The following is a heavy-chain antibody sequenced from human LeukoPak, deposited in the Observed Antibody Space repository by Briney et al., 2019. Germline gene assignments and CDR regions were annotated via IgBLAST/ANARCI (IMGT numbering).Heavy chain of an antibody. CDR1: GFTFSSHW. Sequence: QSAGYLCLYCAASGFTFSSHWMHWVRPAQGNGLVWISRITPDGITYYADFGKGRFTVSRDNAKTTLYLQMNSLTAEDTAVYYCARGALYQYYMDVWGKGTTVTVSS. V-gene: IGHV3-74*01. J-gene: IGHJ6*03. D-gene: IGHD2-2*01. CDR3: ARGALYQYYMDV. CDR2: ITPDGIT.